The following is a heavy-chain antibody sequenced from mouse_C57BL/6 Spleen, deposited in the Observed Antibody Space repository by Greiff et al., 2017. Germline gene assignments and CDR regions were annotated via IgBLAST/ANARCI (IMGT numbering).Heavy chain of an antibody. J-gene: IGHJ2*01. D-gene: IGHD2-4*01. CDR1: GYTFTDYN. CDR2: INPYNGGT. CDR3: ERGVYDYGFDY. V-gene: IGHV1-22*01. Sequence: VQLQQSGPELVKPGASVKMSCKASGYTFTDYNMHWVKQSPGKSLEWIGYINPYNGGTSYNQKFKGKATLSVNKSSSTAYMELRSLTSEDSAVFYCERGVYDYGFDYWGQGTTLTVSS.